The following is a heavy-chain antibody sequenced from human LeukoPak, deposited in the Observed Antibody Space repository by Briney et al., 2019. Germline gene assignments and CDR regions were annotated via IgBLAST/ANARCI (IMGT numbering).Heavy chain of an antibody. V-gene: IGHV4-61*01. CDR3: ARQGYSYGAYYLDS. J-gene: IGHJ4*02. CDR1: GGSISSGSYY. D-gene: IGHD5-18*01. CDR2: IYYSGST. Sequence: SQTLSLTCTVSGGSISSGSYYWSWIRQPPGKGLEWIGYIYYSGSTNYNPSLKSRVTISVDTSKNQFSLKLSSVTAADTAVYYCARQGYSYGAYYLDSWGQGTLVTVSS.